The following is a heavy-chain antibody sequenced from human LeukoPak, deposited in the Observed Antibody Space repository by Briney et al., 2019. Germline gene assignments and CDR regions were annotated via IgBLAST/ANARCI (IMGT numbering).Heavy chain of an antibody. D-gene: IGHD1-1*01. CDR2: VYPGDSNT. J-gene: IGHJ4*02. CDR3: ARGYSSVY. V-gene: IGHV5-51*01. Sequence: GESLKISCKASGYSFTTYWIGWVRQMPGKGLEWMGIVYPGDSNTRYSPSFQGQVSISADKSISTAYLQWSSLKASDTAIYYCARGYSSVYWGQGTLVTVSS. CDR1: GYSFTTYW.